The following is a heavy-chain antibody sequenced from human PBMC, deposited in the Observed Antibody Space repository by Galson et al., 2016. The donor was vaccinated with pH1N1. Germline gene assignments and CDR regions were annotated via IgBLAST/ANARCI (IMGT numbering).Heavy chain of an antibody. CDR1: GFPFSSYA. D-gene: IGHD2/OR15-2a*01. CDR3: ARVFEEYFLYGMDV. CDR2: VSYDGKNK. V-gene: IGHV3-30*04. J-gene: IGHJ6*02. Sequence: SLRLSCAASGFPFSSYAMHWVRQAHGKGLAWVAVVSYDGKNKYLADSVKGRFTISRDNSKNTVYLQMNSLGPDDTAVYYCARVFEEYFLYGMDVWGQGTTVTVSS.